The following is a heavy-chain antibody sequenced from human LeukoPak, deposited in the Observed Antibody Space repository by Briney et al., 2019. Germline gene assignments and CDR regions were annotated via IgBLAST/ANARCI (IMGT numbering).Heavy chain of an antibody. CDR3: AKRDVLAFDI. Sequence: GRSLRLSCAASGFTFDDYAMHWVRQAPGKGLEWVSGISWNSGSIGYADSVKGRFTISRDNAKNSLYLQMNSLRAEDTALYYCAKRDVLAFDIWGTGTTVTVSS. D-gene: IGHD2-21*02. CDR1: GFTFDDYA. J-gene: IGHJ6*04. CDR2: ISWNSGSI. V-gene: IGHV3-9*01.